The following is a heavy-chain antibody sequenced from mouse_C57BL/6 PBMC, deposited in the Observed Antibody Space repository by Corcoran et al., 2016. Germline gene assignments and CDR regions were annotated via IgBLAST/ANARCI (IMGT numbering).Heavy chain of an antibody. D-gene: IGHD2-1*01. Sequence: QIQLVQSGPELKKPGETVKISCKASGYTFTTYGMSWVKQAPGKGLKWMGWINTYSGVPTYADDFKGRFAFSLETSASTAYLQINNLKNEDPATYFCASRNYGYAMDYWGQGTSVTVSS. V-gene: IGHV9-3*01. CDR3: ASRNYGYAMDY. CDR2: INTYSGVP. J-gene: IGHJ4*01. CDR1: GYTFTTYG.